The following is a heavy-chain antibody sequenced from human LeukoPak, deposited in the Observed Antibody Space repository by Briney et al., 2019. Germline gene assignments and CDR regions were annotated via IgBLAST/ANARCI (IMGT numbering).Heavy chain of an antibody. CDR2: IYIGGTI. CDR3: ACQEGCSGGSCYPGY. V-gene: IGHV3-66*04. CDR1: GYTVSSNH. J-gene: IGHJ4*02. Sequence: GGSLRLSCEASGYTVSSNHMSWVRQAPGKGLEWVSVIYIGGTIYYADSVKGRFTISRDNSRNTVYLEMNSLRVEDTAVYYCACQEGCSGGSCYPGYWGQGALVTVSS. D-gene: IGHD2-15*01.